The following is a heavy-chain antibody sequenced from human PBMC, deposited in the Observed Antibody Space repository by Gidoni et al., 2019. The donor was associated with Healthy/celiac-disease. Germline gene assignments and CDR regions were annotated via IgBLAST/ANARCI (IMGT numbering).Heavy chain of an antibody. CDR1: GGSISSSSYY. CDR3: ARYYYDSSGYPKDTFDY. J-gene: IGHJ4*02. D-gene: IGHD3-22*01. CDR2: SYYSGST. Sequence: QLQLQESGPGLVKPSETLSLTCTVSGGSISSSSYYWGWIRQPPGKGLEWIGSSYYSGSTYYNPSLKSRVTISVDTSKNQFSLKLSSVTAADTAVYYCARYYYDSSGYPKDTFDYWGQGTLVTVSS. V-gene: IGHV4-39*01.